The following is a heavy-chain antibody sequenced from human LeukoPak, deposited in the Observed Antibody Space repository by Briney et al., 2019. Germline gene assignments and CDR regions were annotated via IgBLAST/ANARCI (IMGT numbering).Heavy chain of an antibody. CDR3: AYAERTYGVHDY. Sequence: PGGSLRLSCAASGFTFSSYAMSWVRQAPGKGLEWVSAISGSGGNTYYADSVKGRFTISRDNSKNTLYLQMNSLRAEDTAMYYCAYAERTYGVHDYWGQGTLVTVSS. J-gene: IGHJ4*02. V-gene: IGHV3-23*01. CDR1: GFTFSSYA. CDR2: ISGSGGNT. D-gene: IGHD4-17*01.